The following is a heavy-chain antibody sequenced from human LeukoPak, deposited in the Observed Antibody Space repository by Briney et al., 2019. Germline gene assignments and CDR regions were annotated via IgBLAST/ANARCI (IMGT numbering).Heavy chain of an antibody. CDR2: IYPGDSDT. Sequence: GESLKISCRGSGYSFTTYWIGWVRQMPGKGLEWMGIIYPGDSDTRYSPSFQGQVTISVDKSISTAYLQWSSLKASDTAIYYCARRVADSWYFDYWGQGTLVTVSS. J-gene: IGHJ4*02. CDR1: GYSFTTYW. D-gene: IGHD6-13*01. CDR3: ARRVADSWYFDY. V-gene: IGHV5-51*01.